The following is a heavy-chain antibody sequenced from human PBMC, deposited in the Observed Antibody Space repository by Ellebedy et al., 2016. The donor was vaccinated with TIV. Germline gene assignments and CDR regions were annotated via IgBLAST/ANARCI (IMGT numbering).Heavy chain of an antibody. CDR3: AACIYGDYAFAY. Sequence: AASVKVSCKASGYTFTGYYMHWVRQAPGQGLEWMGRIIPILGIANYAQKFQGRVTITADKSTSTAYMELSSLRSEDTAVYSCAACIYGDYAFAYWGQGTLVAVSS. D-gene: IGHD4-17*01. V-gene: IGHV1-69*02. CDR1: GYTFTGYY. CDR2: IIPILGIA. J-gene: IGHJ4*02.